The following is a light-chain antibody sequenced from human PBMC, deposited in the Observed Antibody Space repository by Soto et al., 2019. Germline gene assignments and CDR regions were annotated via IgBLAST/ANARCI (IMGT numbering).Light chain of an antibody. Sequence: EIVLTQSPGTLSLSPRERATLSCRASQSLSSSQLAWYQQKPGQAPRLLIHDASSRATGISDRFTGSGSGTDITLTITTLEPEDFAVYYCQQYGSSPRTFGLGTKVDIK. V-gene: IGKV3-20*01. CDR3: QQYGSSPRT. CDR1: QSLSSSQ. J-gene: IGKJ1*01. CDR2: DAS.